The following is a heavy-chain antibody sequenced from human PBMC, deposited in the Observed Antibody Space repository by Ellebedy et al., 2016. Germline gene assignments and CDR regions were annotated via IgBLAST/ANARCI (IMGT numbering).Heavy chain of an antibody. CDR3: AKDQQQLVGGNFDY. Sequence: GGSLRLSCAASGFTFSSYSMNWVRQAPGKGLEWVSYISSSSSTIYYADSVKGRFTISRDNAKNTLYLQMNSLRAEDTAVYYCAKDQQQLVGGNFDYWGQGTLVTVSS. J-gene: IGHJ4*02. CDR2: ISSSSSTI. CDR1: GFTFSSYS. D-gene: IGHD6-13*01. V-gene: IGHV3-48*01.